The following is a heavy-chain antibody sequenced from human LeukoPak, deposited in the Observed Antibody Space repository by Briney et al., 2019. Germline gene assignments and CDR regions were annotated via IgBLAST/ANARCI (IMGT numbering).Heavy chain of an antibody. CDR3: AGDRGSYYGQYYYYYMDV. CDR2: ISSSGSTI. Sequence: GGSLRLSCAASGFTFSSYGMHWVRQAPGKGLEWVSYISSSGSTIYYADSVKGRFTISRDNAKNSLYLQMNSLRAEDTAVYYCAGDRGSYYGQYYYYYMDVWGKGTTVTISS. D-gene: IGHD1-26*01. V-gene: IGHV3-48*04. J-gene: IGHJ6*03. CDR1: GFTFSSYG.